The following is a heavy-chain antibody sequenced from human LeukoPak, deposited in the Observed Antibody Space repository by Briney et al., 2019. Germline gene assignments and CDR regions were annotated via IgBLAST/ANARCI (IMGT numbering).Heavy chain of an antibody. V-gene: IGHV5-51*01. J-gene: IGHJ4*02. CDR2: IYLGDSDT. CDR3: ARRSDDTFDY. CDR1: GYSFTSYW. Sequence: GESLKISCKGSGYSFTSYWIARVRQMPGKDLEWMGIIYLGDSDTRYSPSFQGQVTISADKSINTAYLQWSSLKASDTAMYYCARRSDDTFDYWGQGTLVTVSS.